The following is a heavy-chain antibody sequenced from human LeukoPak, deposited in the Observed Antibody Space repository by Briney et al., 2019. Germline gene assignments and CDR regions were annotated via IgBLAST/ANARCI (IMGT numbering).Heavy chain of an antibody. V-gene: IGHV3-48*03. CDR2: ISSSGSTI. CDR1: GFTFSRYE. Sequence: GGSLRLSCAASGFTFSRYEMNWVRQAPGKGLEWVSYISSSGSTIYYADSVKGRFTISRDNGKNSLYLQMNSLRAEDTAVYYCARGPELYWYFDLWGRGTLVTVSS. J-gene: IGHJ2*01. D-gene: IGHD1-7*01. CDR3: ARGPELYWYFDL.